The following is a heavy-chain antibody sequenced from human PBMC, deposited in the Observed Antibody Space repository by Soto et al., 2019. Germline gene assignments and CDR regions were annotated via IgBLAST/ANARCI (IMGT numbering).Heavy chain of an antibody. Sequence: ASVKVSCKTSGYMFTSYGIAWVRQAPGQRLEWMGMINPSGDTTTYAQNFQGRVTMTRDTSTTTVYMELSGLRSEDTAVYYCARDWALDYWGQGTLVTVS. CDR1: GYMFTSYG. CDR3: ARDWALDY. V-gene: IGHV1-46*01. CDR2: INPSGDTT. D-gene: IGHD7-27*01. J-gene: IGHJ4*02.